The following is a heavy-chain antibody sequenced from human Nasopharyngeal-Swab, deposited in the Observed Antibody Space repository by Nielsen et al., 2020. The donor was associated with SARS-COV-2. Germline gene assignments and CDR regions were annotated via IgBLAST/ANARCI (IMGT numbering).Heavy chain of an antibody. CDR1: GFTFESYG. Sequence: GESLKISCEASGFTFESYGMTWVRQAPGKGLEWVSTISGSGDNTHYADSVRGRFTIFRDNSQRTVFLQMTSLRAEDTALYYCAKDPSAAMDVWGKGTTVIVSS. CDR3: AKDPSAAMDV. J-gene: IGHJ6*03. D-gene: IGHD6-13*01. CDR2: ISGSGDNT. V-gene: IGHV3-23*01.